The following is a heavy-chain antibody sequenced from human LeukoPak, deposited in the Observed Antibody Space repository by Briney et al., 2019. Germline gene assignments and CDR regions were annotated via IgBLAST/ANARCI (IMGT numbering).Heavy chain of an antibody. CDR1: GGSISSYY. V-gene: IGHV4-59*01. D-gene: IGHD3-22*01. CDR3: ARGEYYYDSHWFDP. Sequence: SETLSITCTVSGGSISSYYWSWIRQPPGKGLEWIGYIYYSGSTNYNPSLKSRVTISVDTSKNQFSLKLSSVTAADTAVYYCARGEYYYDSHWFDPWGQGTLVTVSS. J-gene: IGHJ5*02. CDR2: IYYSGST.